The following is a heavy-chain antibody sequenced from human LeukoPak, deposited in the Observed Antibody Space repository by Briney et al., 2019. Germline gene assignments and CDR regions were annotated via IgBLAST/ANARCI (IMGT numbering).Heavy chain of an antibody. CDR1: GGSFSGYY. D-gene: IGHD6-19*01. CDR3: ARQYVAVAGLEQFFDY. CDR2: INHSGST. V-gene: IGHV4-34*01. J-gene: IGHJ4*02. Sequence: SETLSLTCAVYGGSFSGYYWSWIRQPPGKGLEWIGEINHSGSTNYNPSLKSRVTISVDTSKNQFSLKLSSVTAADTAVYYCARQYVAVAGLEQFFDYWGQGTLVTVSS.